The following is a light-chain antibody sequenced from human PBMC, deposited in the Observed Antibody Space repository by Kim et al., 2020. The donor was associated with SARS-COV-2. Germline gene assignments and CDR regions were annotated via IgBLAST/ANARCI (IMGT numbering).Light chain of an antibody. Sequence: STGETATLACRASHSVSTSLAWFQQKPGQAPRLLIHGSSSRTTGIPDRFSGSGSGTDFTLTISRLEPEDFAVYYCQQYGNSPSTFGQGTRLEIK. J-gene: IGKJ5*01. CDR1: HSVSTS. CDR3: QQYGNSPST. V-gene: IGKV3-20*01. CDR2: GSS.